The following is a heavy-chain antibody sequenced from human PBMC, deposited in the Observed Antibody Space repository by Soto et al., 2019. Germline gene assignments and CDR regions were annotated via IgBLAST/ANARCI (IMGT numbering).Heavy chain of an antibody. V-gene: IGHV3-30-3*01. D-gene: IGHD6-19*01. CDR2: ISEDGSNK. J-gene: IGHJ4*02. CDR1: GLTFTSYA. Sequence: QVHLVESGGGVVQAGRSLRLSCTASGLTFTSYAIHWVRQAPGKGLEWVSLISEDGSNKYFAESVRGRFLISRDNSKNTVYLQMNSLRPEDTAVYFCARRLTSTVSALGYWGQGTLVTVSS. CDR3: ARRLTSTVSALGY.